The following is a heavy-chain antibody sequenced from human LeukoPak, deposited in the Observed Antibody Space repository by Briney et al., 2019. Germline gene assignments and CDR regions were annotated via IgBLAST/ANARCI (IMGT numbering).Heavy chain of an antibody. CDR1: GFTFSSYD. Sequence: GGSLRLSCAASGFTFSSYDMHWVRQATGKGLEWVSAIGTAGDPYYPGSVKGRFTISRENAKNSLYLQMNSLRAGDTAVYYCARSAASAIDVGYYGMDVWGKGTTVTVSS. V-gene: IGHV3-13*05. D-gene: IGHD2-2*02. CDR3: ARSAASAIDVGYYGMDV. J-gene: IGHJ6*04. CDR2: IGTAGDP.